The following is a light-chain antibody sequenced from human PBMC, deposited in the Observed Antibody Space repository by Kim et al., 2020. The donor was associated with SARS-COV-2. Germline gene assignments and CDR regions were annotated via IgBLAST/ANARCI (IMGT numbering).Light chain of an antibody. Sequence: SYELTQPPSVSVSPGQTASIPCSGDKLGEKYACWYQQKAGQSPVLVIYQDNKRPSGIPERISGSNSGNTATLTISGTQAMDEADYYCQAWDSRTAVFGGGTQLTVL. V-gene: IGLV3-1*01. J-gene: IGLJ2*01. CDR2: QDN. CDR1: KLGEKY. CDR3: QAWDSRTAV.